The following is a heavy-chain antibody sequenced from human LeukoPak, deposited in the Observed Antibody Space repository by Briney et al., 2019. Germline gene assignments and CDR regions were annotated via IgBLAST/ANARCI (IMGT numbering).Heavy chain of an antibody. J-gene: IGHJ4*02. Sequence: GGSLRLSCAASGFTFSSYAMSWVRQAPGKGLEWVSAISGSGGSTYYADSVKGRFTISRDNSKNTLYLQMNSLRAEDTAVYYCAKYDSSWMRVALDYWGQGTLVTVSS. CDR3: AKYDSSWMRVALDY. CDR2: ISGSGGST. D-gene: IGHD6-13*01. CDR1: GFTFSSYA. V-gene: IGHV3-23*01.